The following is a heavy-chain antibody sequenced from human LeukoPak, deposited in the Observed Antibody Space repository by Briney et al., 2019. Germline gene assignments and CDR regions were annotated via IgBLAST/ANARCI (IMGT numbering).Heavy chain of an antibody. Sequence: GGSLRLSCAASGFIFSDYYMNWIRQAPGKGLEWVSFISDSGTTIHHADSVKGRFTISRDNVKNLLYLEMNSLRAEDTAVYYCAREVVQVDFDYWGQGTLVTVSS. D-gene: IGHD2-15*01. CDR3: AREVVQVDFDY. J-gene: IGHJ4*02. CDR2: ISDSGTTI. CDR1: GFIFSDYY. V-gene: IGHV3-11*04.